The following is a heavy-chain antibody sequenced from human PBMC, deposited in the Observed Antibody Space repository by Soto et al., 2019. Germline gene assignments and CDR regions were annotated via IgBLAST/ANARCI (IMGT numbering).Heavy chain of an antibody. V-gene: IGHV3-23*01. J-gene: IGHJ4*02. Sequence: QPGGSLRLSCAASGFTFSNYAMSWVRQAPGKGLEWVSAISISGGSTYYADSVKGRFTISRDNSKNMLYLQMNSLRAEDTALYYCAKGQKWELPIAHWGQGTLVTVSS. CDR1: GFTFSNYA. CDR2: ISISGGST. D-gene: IGHD1-26*01. CDR3: AKGQKWELPIAH.